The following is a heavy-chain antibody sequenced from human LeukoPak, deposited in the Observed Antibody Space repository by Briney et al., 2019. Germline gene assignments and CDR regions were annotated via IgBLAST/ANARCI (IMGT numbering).Heavy chain of an antibody. CDR3: AKIHHYSSGYHPDF. Sequence: GWSLRLTFPSSGFTLNNYAISWLRPPPGKELEWVASMHGSGGTTRHADALQGRFAISRDNSKNTSYLQLNRLRAEDTAIYSCAKIHHYSSGYHPDFWGQGTRVIVSS. V-gene: IGHV3-23*01. CDR1: GFTLNNYA. D-gene: IGHD3-22*01. CDR2: MHGSGGTT. J-gene: IGHJ4*02.